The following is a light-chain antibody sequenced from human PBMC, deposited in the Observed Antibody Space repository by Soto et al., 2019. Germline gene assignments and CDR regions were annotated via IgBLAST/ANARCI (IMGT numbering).Light chain of an antibody. J-gene: IGKJ2*01. Sequence: EFFLTQFQPTLFFPPGEGATLSCRASRVVAANLAGYQQKPAQAPRLLIYDASNRATGIPARFSGSGSGTDFTLTISSLEPEDFAVYYCQQRSNWPPGVYTFGQGTKLEIK. CDR3: QQRSNWPPGVYT. CDR1: RVVAAN. V-gene: IGKV3-11*01. CDR2: DAS.